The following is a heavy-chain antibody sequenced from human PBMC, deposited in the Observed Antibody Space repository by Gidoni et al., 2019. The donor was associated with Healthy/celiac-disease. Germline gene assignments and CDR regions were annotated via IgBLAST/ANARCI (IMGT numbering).Heavy chain of an antibody. D-gene: IGHD3-3*01. Sequence: EVQLVESGGGLVQPGGSLRLSCAASAFTFSDYSIHWVRQAPGKGLVWVSRIKNDGTITIYADSVKGRFTISRDNAKNTLYLQMNTLRVEDTAVYYCARAGGSGALDIWGQGTMVTVSS. CDR2: IKNDGTIT. J-gene: IGHJ3*02. CDR1: AFTFSDYS. CDR3: ARAGGSGALDI. V-gene: IGHV3-74*01.